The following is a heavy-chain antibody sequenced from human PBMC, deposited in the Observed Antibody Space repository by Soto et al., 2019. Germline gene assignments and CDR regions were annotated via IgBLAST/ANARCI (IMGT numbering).Heavy chain of an antibody. V-gene: IGHV4-39*01. J-gene: IGHJ4*02. CDR1: GASISSGSCY. CDR2: IYYSGST. CDR3: ARRFWPEYYGGPNFDY. Sequence: QLQLQESGPGLVEPSETLSLTCTVSGASISSGSCYWDWIRQPPGKGLEWIGSIYYSGSTHYGSTSHNPSLLSRVTISVDTSKNQFSLKLSSVTAADSAVYYCARRFWPEYYGGPNFDYWGQGTLVTVSS. D-gene: IGHD4-17*01.